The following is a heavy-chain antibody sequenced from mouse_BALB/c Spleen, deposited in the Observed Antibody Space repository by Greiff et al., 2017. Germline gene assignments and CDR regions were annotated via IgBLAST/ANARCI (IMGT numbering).Heavy chain of an antibody. CDR3: ARGSVYGKNYFDY. Sequence: EVHLVESGGGLVKPGGSLKLSCAASGFTFSSYAMSWVRQSPEKRLEWVAEISSGGSYTYYPDTVTGRFTISRDNAKNTLYLEMSSLRSEDTAMYYCARGSVYGKNYFDYWGQGTTLTVSS. CDR2: ISSGGSYT. J-gene: IGHJ2*01. CDR1: GFTFSSYA. V-gene: IGHV5-9-4*01. D-gene: IGHD2-1*01.